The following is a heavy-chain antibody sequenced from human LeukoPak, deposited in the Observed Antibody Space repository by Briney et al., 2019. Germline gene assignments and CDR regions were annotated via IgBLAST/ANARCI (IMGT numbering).Heavy chain of an antibody. CDR2: VYTSGST. Sequence: ASETLSLTCTVSGGSISSYYWSWIRQPPGKGLEWIGYVYTSGSTNYNPSLKSRVTISVDTSKNQFSLKLSSVTAADTAVYYCARHGDSWGIAAAGVDYWGQGTLVTVSS. V-gene: IGHV4-4*09. CDR3: ARHGDSWGIAAAGVDY. J-gene: IGHJ4*02. CDR1: GGSISSYY. D-gene: IGHD6-13*01.